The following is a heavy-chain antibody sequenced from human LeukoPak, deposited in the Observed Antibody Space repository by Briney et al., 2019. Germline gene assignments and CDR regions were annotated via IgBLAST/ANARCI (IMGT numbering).Heavy chain of an antibody. CDR1: GYSYTSYW. Sequence: GESLKISCKGSGYSYTSYWIGWVRQMPGKGLEWMGIIYPGYSDTRYSPSFQGQVTISADKSISTAYLQWSSLKASDTAMYYCARHVVAAATGRYFDYWGQGTLVTVSS. V-gene: IGHV5-51*01. CDR2: IYPGYSDT. J-gene: IGHJ4*02. CDR3: ARHVVAAATGRYFDY. D-gene: IGHD6-13*01.